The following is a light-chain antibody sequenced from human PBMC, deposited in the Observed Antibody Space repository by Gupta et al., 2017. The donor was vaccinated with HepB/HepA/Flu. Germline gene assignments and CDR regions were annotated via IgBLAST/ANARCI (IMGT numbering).Light chain of an antibody. CDR2: KAS. J-gene: IGKJ1*01. V-gene: IGKV1-5*03. CDR1: QSIIRW. Sequence: DIQMTQSPSTLSASVGDRVTITCRASQSIIRWLAWYQQKPGKSPKLLIHKASSLESGVPSRFSGSGSGTEFTLTISSLQPDDFAAYYCQHGKSYPWTFGQGTKVEIK. CDR3: QHGKSYPWT.